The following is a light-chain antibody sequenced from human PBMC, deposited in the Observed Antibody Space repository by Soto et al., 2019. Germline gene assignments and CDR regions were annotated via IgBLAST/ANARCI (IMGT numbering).Light chain of an antibody. Sequence: EIVMTQSPATLSVSPGERATLSCRASQSVSSNLAWYQQKPGQAPRLLIYGASTRATGIPARFSGSGSGTGCTLTISSLQSEDFAVYYCQQYDNWPPFTFGPGTKVDIK. V-gene: IGKV3-15*01. CDR1: QSVSSN. CDR2: GAS. CDR3: QQYDNWPPFT. J-gene: IGKJ3*01.